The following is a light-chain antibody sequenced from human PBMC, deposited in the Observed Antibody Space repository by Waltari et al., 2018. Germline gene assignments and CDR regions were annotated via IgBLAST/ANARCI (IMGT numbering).Light chain of an antibody. CDR1: QGISSY. J-gene: IGKJ4*01. CDR2: AAS. V-gene: IGKV1-9*01. CDR3: QELNTYPQSLT. Sequence: DIQLTQSPSFLSASIGDRVTITCRASQGISSYLAWYQQKPGKAPKLLIYAASTLQSGVPSRFSGSGSGTEFTLTISSLQPEDFATYYCQELNTYPQSLTFGGGTKVNLK.